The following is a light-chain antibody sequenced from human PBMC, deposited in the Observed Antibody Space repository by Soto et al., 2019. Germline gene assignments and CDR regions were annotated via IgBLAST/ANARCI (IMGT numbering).Light chain of an antibody. CDR1: SSDVGGYNY. CDR3: CSYAGSYTHG. V-gene: IGLV2-11*01. J-gene: IGLJ1*01. CDR2: DVS. Sequence: QSALTQPRSVSGSPGQSVTISCTGTSSDVGGYNYVSWYQQHPGKAPKLMIYDVSKRPSGVPDRFSGSKSGNTASLTISGLQAEDEADDYCCSYAGSYTHGFGTGTKLTVL.